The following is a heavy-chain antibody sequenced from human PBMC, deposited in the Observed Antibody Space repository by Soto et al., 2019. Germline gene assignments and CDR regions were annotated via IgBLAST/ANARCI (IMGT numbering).Heavy chain of an antibody. Sequence: QVQLQESGPGLVKPSQTLSLTCTVSGGSISSGGYYWSRIRQHPGKGLEWIGYIYYSGTTYYNPSLQSRVTISVDTSKNLSALKLTSVTAADTAVYYCASTYYNATTGPFDYWGQGTLVTV. CDR1: GGSISSGGYY. CDR3: ASTYYNATTGPFDY. CDR2: IYYSGTT. J-gene: IGHJ4*02. V-gene: IGHV4-31*03. D-gene: IGHD3-22*01.